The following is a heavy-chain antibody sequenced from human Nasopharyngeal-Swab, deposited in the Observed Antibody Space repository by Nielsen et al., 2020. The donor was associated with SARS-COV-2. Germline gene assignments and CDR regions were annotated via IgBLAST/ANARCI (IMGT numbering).Heavy chain of an antibody. V-gene: IGHV4-34*08. D-gene: IGHD2-15*01. Sequence: ESLKISCAASGFTSSSYWMSWVRQPPGKGLEWIGEINHSGSTNYNPSLKSRVTISVDTSKNQFSLKLSSVTAADTAVYYCATCGGSCYSDAFDIRGQGTMVTVSS. J-gene: IGHJ3*02. CDR1: GFTSSSYW. CDR2: INHSGST. CDR3: ATCGGSCYSDAFDI.